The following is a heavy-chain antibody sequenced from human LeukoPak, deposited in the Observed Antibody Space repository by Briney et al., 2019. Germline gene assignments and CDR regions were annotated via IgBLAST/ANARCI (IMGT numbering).Heavy chain of an antibody. CDR2: ISSSSNHI. CDR3: ASLVVPAARSGAFDI. V-gene: IGHV3-21*06. CDR1: GFSFSTYA. D-gene: IGHD2-2*01. Sequence: GGSLRLSCAASGFSFSTYAINWVRQAPGKGLEWVSYISSSSNHIYYADSVTGRFTISRDNAKNSVFLQMNSLRAEDTAVYYCASLVVPAARSGAFDIWGQGTMVTVSS. J-gene: IGHJ3*02.